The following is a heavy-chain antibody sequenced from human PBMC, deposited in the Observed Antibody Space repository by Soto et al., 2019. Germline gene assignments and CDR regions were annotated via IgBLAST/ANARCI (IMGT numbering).Heavy chain of an antibody. CDR3: ARVAVLRFGEVFDWFAP. CDR2: IFYSGST. Sequence: PSETLSLTCAVSGGSLSSSNWWSWVRQPPGKALEWLGEIFYSGSTKYNPSLNSRVTISADQSKNHLSLRLSSVTAADTAVFYCARVAVLRFGEVFDWFAPWGQGTLVTVSS. V-gene: IGHV4-4*02. J-gene: IGHJ5*02. CDR1: GGSLSSSNW. D-gene: IGHD3-10*01.